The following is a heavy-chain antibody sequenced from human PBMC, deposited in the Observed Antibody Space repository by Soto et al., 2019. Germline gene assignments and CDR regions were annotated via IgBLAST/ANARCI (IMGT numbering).Heavy chain of an antibody. D-gene: IGHD6-6*01. V-gene: IGHV3-74*03. CDR3: ERPRSMSSSGFDI. CDR2: INPEGTFT. CDR1: GYTFSRHW. Sequence: EVQLVESGGGLVQPGGSLRLSCVASGYTFSRHWIHWVRQAPGQGLEGVSRINPEGTFTTYADSVRGRFTISRDNAKNTLYLAMNSLRAEDTAVYYCERPRSMSSSGFDIWSQGTMVTVSS. J-gene: IGHJ3*02.